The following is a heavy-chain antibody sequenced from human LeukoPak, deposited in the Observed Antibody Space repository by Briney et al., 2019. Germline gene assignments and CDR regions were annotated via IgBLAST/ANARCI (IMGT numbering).Heavy chain of an antibody. CDR2: ISSDSNYI. V-gene: IGHV3-21*01. CDR3: ASRYCTRTNCYAFDI. J-gene: IGHJ3*02. Sequence: PGGSLRLSCAASGFTFSSYSMNWVRQAPGKGLEWVSSISSDSNYIFYADSVQGRFTISRDNAENSLFLQMNSLRAEDTAVYYCASRYCTRTNCYAFDIWGQGTMVTVSS. CDR1: GFTFSSYS. D-gene: IGHD2-2*01.